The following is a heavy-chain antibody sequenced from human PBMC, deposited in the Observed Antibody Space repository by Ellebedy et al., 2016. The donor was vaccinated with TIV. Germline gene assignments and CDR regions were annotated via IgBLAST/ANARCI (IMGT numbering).Heavy chain of an antibody. CDR3: ARVGGRLELSDFDF. Sequence: GGSLRLXXAASGITLSNYWMHWARQAPGKGLVWVSGINSDGSIATYADSVKGRFTTSRDNAKNTLYLQMNSLRAEDTAVYYCARVGGRLELSDFDFWGQGTLVTVSS. CDR1: GITLSNYW. V-gene: IGHV3-74*01. CDR2: INSDGSIA. D-gene: IGHD3-16*01. J-gene: IGHJ4*02.